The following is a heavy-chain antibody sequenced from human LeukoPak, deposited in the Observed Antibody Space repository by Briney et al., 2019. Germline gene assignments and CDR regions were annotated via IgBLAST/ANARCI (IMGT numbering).Heavy chain of an antibody. D-gene: IGHD1-1*01. J-gene: IGHJ4*02. CDR3: ARGGGWGNWNDAVDY. Sequence: SETLSLTCTVSGGSISSGSYYWSWIRQPAGKGLEWIGRIYTSGSTNYNPSLKSRVTISVDTSKNQFSLKLSSVTAADTAVYYCARGGGWGNWNDAVDYWGQGTLVTVSS. V-gene: IGHV4-61*02. CDR2: IYTSGST. CDR1: GGSISSGSYY.